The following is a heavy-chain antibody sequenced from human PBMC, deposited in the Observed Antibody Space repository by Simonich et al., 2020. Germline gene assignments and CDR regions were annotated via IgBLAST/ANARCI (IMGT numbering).Heavy chain of an antibody. Sequence: QVQLQESGPGLVKPSETLSLTCAVSGYSISIGYYWGWFRQPPGKGLEWMGSIYHSGSIYYTPSIKSRVTISVDTSKNQFSLRLSSVTAADTAVYYCARVGYSNYYYYGMDVWGQGTTVTVSS. CDR2: IYHSGSI. CDR1: GYSISIGYY. CDR3: ARVGYSNYYYYGMDV. V-gene: IGHV4-38-2*01. J-gene: IGHJ6*02. D-gene: IGHD6-13*01.